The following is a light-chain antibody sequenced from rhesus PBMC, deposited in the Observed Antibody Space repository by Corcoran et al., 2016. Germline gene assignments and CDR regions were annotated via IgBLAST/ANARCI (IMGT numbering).Light chain of an antibody. Sequence: QAALTLPRSVSGSPVQSVTISCTGTSSDLCGYNYVSWYQQHPGTAPKLMIYAVSTRPSGVSDRFAGSKSGNPASLTISGLPAEDEADYYCSSPAGGSTFIFGAGTRLTVL. CDR2: AVS. CDR1: SSDLCGYNY. CDR3: SSPAGGSTFI. J-gene: IGLJ1*01. V-gene: IGLV2-32*02.